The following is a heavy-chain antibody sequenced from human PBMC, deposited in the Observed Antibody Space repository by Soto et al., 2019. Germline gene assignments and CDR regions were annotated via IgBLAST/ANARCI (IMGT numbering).Heavy chain of an antibody. D-gene: IGHD6-13*01. CDR3: VKAQSAYSSRYDY. CDR2: ISSNGGST. V-gene: IGHV3-64D*08. CDR1: GFTFSSYA. J-gene: IGHJ4*02. Sequence: GGSLRLSCSASGFTFSSYAMHWVRQAPGKGLEYVSAISSNGGSTYYADSVKGRFTISRDNSKNTLYLQMSSLRAEDTAVYYCVKAQSAYSSRYDYWGQGTLVTVSS.